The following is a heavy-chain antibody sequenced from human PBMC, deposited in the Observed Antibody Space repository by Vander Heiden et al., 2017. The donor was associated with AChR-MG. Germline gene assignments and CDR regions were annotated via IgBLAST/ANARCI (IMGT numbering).Heavy chain of an antibody. CDR1: GGSISSYY. CDR3: ARDQYAARTPTNHWFDP. D-gene: IGHD6-25*01. J-gene: IGHJ5*02. Sequence: QVQLQESGPGLVKPSETLSLTCTVSGGSISSYYWSWIRQPAGKGLEWIGRIYTSGSTNYNPSLKRRVTMSVDTSKNQFSLKLSSVTAADTAVYYCARDQYAARTPTNHWFDPWGQGTLVTVSS. CDR2: IYTSGST. V-gene: IGHV4-4*07.